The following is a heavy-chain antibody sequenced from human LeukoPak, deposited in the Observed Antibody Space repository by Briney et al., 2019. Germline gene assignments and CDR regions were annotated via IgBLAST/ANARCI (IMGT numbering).Heavy chain of an antibody. D-gene: IGHD1-26*01. CDR2: ISWNSVSI. V-gene: IGHV3-9*01. CDR3: AKGPYSGSYFDY. CDR1: GFTFDDYA. Sequence: GRSLRLSCAASGFTFDDYAMHWVRQAPGKGLEWVSGISWNSVSIGYADSVKGRFTISRDNAKNSLYLQMNSLRAEDTALYYCAKGPYSGSYFDYWGQGTLVTVSS. J-gene: IGHJ4*02.